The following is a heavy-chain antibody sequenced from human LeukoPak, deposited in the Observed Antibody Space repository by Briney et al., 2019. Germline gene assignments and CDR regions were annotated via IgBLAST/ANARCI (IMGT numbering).Heavy chain of an antibody. CDR3: ARRDYGGKHFDF. D-gene: IGHD4-23*01. CDR1: GYPFSRYW. CDR2: IYPGDSDT. J-gene: IGHJ4*02. V-gene: IGHV5-51*01. Sequence: GESLKISCQGSGYPFSRYWIGWMRQVPGTSLEWMGIIYPGDSDTRYSPSFQGQVTISADKSISTAYLQWNSLKASDTAMYYCARRDYGGKHFDFWGQGTLVSVPS.